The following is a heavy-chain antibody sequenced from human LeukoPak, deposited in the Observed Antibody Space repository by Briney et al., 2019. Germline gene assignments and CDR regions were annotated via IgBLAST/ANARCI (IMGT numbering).Heavy chain of an antibody. CDR2: INPSGGST. D-gene: IGHD1-26*01. Sequence: ASVKVSCKASGYTFTSYYMHWVRQAPGQGLEWMGIINPSGGSTSYAQKFQGRVTMTRDTSTSTVYMKLSSLRSEDTAVYYCARVRIVGAPTDAFDIWGQGTMVTVSS. J-gene: IGHJ3*02. V-gene: IGHV1-46*01. CDR3: ARVRIVGAPTDAFDI. CDR1: GYTFTSYY.